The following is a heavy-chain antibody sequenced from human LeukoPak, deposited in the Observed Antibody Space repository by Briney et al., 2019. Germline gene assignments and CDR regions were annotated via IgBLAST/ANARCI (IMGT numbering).Heavy chain of an antibody. Sequence: ASVKVSCKTLGYTFSGYYIHWVRQAPGQDLEWMGWIDPNSGAANYEKRFQGRVTVTRDISINTVYLEVRSDDTAVYYCARGEQWLVRYWGQGTLVIVSS. J-gene: IGHJ4*02. CDR1: GYTFSGYY. D-gene: IGHD6-19*01. V-gene: IGHV1-2*02. CDR2: IDPNSGAA. CDR3: ARGEQWLVRY.